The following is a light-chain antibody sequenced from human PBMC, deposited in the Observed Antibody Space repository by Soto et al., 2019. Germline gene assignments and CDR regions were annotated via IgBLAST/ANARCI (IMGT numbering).Light chain of an antibody. CDR3: QQYGSSPRR. J-gene: IGKJ1*01. CDR2: GAS. Sequence: EIVLTQSPGTLSLSPGEIATLSCRAIQSVSSSYLAWYQQKPGQAPRLLIYGASSRATGIPDRFSGSGSGTDFTRTISRLEPEDFEVYYCQQYGSSPRRFGQGTKGEI. V-gene: IGKV3-20*01. CDR1: QSVSSSY.